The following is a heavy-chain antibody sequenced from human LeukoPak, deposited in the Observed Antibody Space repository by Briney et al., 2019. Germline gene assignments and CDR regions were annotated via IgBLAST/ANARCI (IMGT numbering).Heavy chain of an antibody. D-gene: IGHD1-26*01. Sequence: GGSLRLSCAASGFTFNTYVMSWVRQAPGKGLEWVSAINGGGSNTYYADSVKGRFTISRDNSKNMVYLQMNNLRADDTAVYYCARATLSGIDGLFDYWGQGTLVTVSS. CDR3: ARATLSGIDGLFDY. CDR2: INGGGSNT. V-gene: IGHV3-23*01. CDR1: GFTFNTYV. J-gene: IGHJ4*02.